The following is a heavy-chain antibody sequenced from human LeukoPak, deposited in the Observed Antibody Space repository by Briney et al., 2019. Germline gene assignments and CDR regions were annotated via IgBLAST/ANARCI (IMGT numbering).Heavy chain of an antibody. CDR3: VRDSATVATPYFDF. CDR1: GYTFTGYY. D-gene: IGHD4-23*01. J-gene: IGHJ4*02. CDR2: INPNGGGT. Sequence: ASVKVSCKASGYTFTGYYIHWVRQAPGQGLEWMGWINPNGGGTNYAQKFQGRVSVTRDTSITTVYMELSRLRYDDTAVYYCVRDSATVATPYFDFWGQGTLVTVSS. V-gene: IGHV1-2*02.